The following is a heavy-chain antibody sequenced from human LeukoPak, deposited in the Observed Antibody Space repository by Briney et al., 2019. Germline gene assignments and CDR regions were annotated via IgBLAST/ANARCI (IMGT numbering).Heavy chain of an antibody. J-gene: IGHJ4*02. D-gene: IGHD2-2*01. V-gene: IGHV4-34*01. Sequence: SETLSLTCAGYGGTFSGYYWRWIRQPPGKGLEWIGEINHSGSTNYNPSLKSRVTISVDTSKRQFSLKLSSVTAADTAVYYCARGIVVVPAASFDYWGQGTLVTVSS. CDR3: ARGIVVVPAASFDY. CDR1: GGTFSGYY. CDR2: INHSGST.